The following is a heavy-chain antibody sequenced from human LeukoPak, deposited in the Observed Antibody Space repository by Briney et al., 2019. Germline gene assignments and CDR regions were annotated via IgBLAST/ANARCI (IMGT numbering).Heavy chain of an antibody. V-gene: IGHV1-18*01. D-gene: IGHD6-6*01. CDR3: ARDPTGYSSSFGARSYYYYYYMDV. Sequence: ASVKVSCKASGYTFTSYGISWVRQAPGQGLEWMGWISAYNGNTSYAQKLQGRVTMTTDTSTSTAYMELRSLRSDDTAVYYCARDPTGYSSSFGARSYYYYYYMDVWGKGTTVTVFS. CDR1: GYTFTSYG. CDR2: ISAYNGNT. J-gene: IGHJ6*03.